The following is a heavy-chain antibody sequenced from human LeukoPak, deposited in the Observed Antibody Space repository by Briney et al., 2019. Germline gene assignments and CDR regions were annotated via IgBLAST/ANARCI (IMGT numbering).Heavy chain of an antibody. J-gene: IGHJ4*02. CDR1: GFTFSSYG. CDR2: IRYDGNNK. V-gene: IGHV3-30*02. CDR3: AKVDLQ. Sequence: GGSLRLSCAASGFTFSSYGMSWVRQAPGKGLEWVAFIRYDGNNKYYADSVKGRFTISRDNSKNTMYLQMNSLRAEDTAVYYCAKVDLQWGQGTLVTVSS.